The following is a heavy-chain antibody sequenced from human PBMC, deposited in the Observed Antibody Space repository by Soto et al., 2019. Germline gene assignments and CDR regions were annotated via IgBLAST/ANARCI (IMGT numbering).Heavy chain of an antibody. CDR2: IHYSGSA. Sequence: PSETLSLTCTFSGSSISGYYWTWIRQSPERGLEWIGYIHYSGSANYNPSLNSRLTMSVGRSKSQLSMKLPSVTAADTAVYYWARWVGGSGLNLLDPWGQGTLVTVSS. J-gene: IGHJ5*02. D-gene: IGHD6-19*01. CDR3: ARWVGGSGLNLLDP. CDR1: GSSISGYY. V-gene: IGHV4-59*12.